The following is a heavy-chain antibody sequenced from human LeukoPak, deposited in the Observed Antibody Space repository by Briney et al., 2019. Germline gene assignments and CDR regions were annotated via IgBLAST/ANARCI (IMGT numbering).Heavy chain of an antibody. CDR2: ITSGSTTI. CDR1: GFTFSSYS. J-gene: IGHJ4*02. Sequence: GGSLRLSCAASGFTFSSYSMNWVRQAPGKGLEWVSYITSGSTTIYYADSVKGRFTISRDNAKNSLYLQMNSLKDEDTAVYYCARLAGLAFGYWGQGTLVTVSS. V-gene: IGHV3-48*02. D-gene: IGHD2-21*01. CDR3: ARLAGLAFGY.